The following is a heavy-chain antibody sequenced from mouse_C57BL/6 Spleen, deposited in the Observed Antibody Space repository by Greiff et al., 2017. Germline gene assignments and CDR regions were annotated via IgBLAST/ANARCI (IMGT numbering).Heavy chain of an antibody. CDR1: GYTFTDYN. D-gene: IGHD1-1*01. CDR2: INPNNGGT. CDR3: ARRGGYYKGFAY. V-gene: IGHV1-18*01. Sequence: EVKLVESGPELVKPGASVKIPCKASGYTFTDYNMDWVKQSHGKSLEWIGDINPNNGGTIYNQKFKGKATLTVDKSSSTAYMELRSLTSEDTAVYDCARRGGYYKGFAYWGQGTLVTVSA. J-gene: IGHJ3*01.